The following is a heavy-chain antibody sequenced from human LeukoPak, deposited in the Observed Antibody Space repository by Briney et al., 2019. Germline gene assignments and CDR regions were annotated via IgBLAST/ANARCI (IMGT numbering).Heavy chain of an antibody. D-gene: IGHD4-17*01. CDR2: ISYDGGNK. J-gene: IGHJ4*02. V-gene: IGHV3-30-3*01. CDR1: GFTFSSYV. CDR3: ARDYGAPRY. Sequence: PGGSLRLSCAASGFTFSSYVMHWVRQAPGKGLEWVAVISYDGGNKYYAGSVKGRFTISRDNAKNSLFLQMNSLRAGDTAVYFCARDYGAPRYWGQGTLVTVSS.